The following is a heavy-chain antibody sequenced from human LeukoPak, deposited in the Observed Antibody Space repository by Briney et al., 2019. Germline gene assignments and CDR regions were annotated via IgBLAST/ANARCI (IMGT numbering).Heavy chain of an antibody. CDR3: ARVGATIRIYFDY. Sequence: GGSLRLSCAASGFTFSSYWMSWVRQAPGKGLEWVANIKQDGSEKYYVDSVKGRFTISRDNAKNSLYLQMNSLRAEDTAVCYCARVGATIRIYFDYWGQGTLVTVSS. D-gene: IGHD1-26*01. V-gene: IGHV3-7*01. CDR2: IKQDGSEK. CDR1: GFTFSSYW. J-gene: IGHJ4*02.